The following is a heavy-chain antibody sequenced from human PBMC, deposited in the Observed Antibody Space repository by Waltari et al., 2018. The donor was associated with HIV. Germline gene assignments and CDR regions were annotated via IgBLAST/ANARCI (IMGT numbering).Heavy chain of an antibody. CDR3: AKDYMDV. CDR2: ISYDGSNK. J-gene: IGHJ6*03. Sequence: QVQLVESGGGVVQPGRSLRLSCAASGFTFSSYGMHWVRQAPGKGLEWVAVISYDGSNKYYADSVKGRFTISRDNSKNTLYLQMNSLRAEDTAVYYCAKDYMDVWGQGTTVTVSS. V-gene: IGHV3-30*18. CDR1: GFTFSSYG.